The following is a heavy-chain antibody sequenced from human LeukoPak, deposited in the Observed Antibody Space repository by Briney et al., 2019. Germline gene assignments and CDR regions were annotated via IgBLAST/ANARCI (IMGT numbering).Heavy chain of an antibody. CDR3: AKKPAAGYCSGGSCSTYYYYNGMDV. CDR2: ISGSGSNT. V-gene: IGHV3-23*01. D-gene: IGHD2-15*01. J-gene: IGHJ6*02. CDR1: GFTFGNYA. Sequence: PGGSLRLSCAGSGFTFGNYAMSWVRQAPGKGLDWVSTISGSGSNTYYADSVKGRFTISRDNSKNTLYLQMNSLRAEDTAEYYCAKKPAAGYCSGGSCSTYYYYNGMDVWGQGTTVTVSS.